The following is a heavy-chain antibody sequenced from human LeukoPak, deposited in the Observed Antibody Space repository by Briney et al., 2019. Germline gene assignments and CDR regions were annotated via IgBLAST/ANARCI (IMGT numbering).Heavy chain of an antibody. D-gene: IGHD1-26*01. CDR1: GYTFTSYY. CDR3: AREQFGGATTTSAFDY. J-gene: IGHJ4*02. Sequence: VASVKVSCKASGYTFTSYYMHWVRQAPGQGLEWMGIINPSGGSTSYAQKFQGRVTMTRDMSTSTVYMELSSLRSEDTAVYYCAREQFGGATTTSAFDYWGQGTLVTVSS. V-gene: IGHV1-46*01. CDR2: INPSGGST.